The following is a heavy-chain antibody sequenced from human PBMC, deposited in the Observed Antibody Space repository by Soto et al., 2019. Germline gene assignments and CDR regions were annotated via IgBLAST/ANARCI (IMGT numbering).Heavy chain of an antibody. CDR1: GSTFPYYF. CDR2: INPNSGAT. J-gene: IGHJ5*02. V-gene: IGHV1-2*02. Sequence: GSSVKVSCRAFGSTFPYYFVHWVRQAHGQGLEWLGWINPNSGATTYAQKFQGRVTLIRDTSINTTYMGMSMLRSDDTAVHYCARSEGTIQVPLPWGEGILVTVS. CDR3: ARSEGTIQVPLP. D-gene: IGHD3-3*01.